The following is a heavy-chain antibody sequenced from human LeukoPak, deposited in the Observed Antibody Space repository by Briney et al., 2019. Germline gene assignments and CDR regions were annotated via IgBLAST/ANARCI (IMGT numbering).Heavy chain of an antibody. J-gene: IGHJ5*02. D-gene: IGHD2-15*01. CDR1: GYSFTNYW. CDR2: IYPGDSDT. CDR3: TRRGYCSGGACNNWFDP. V-gene: IGHV5-51*01. Sequence: GESLKISCKGSGYSFTNYWIGWVRQMPGKGLEWMGIIYPGDSDTRYSPSFQGQVTISADKSISTAYLQWSSLKASDTAMYYCTRRGYCSGGACNNWFDPWGQGTLVIVSS.